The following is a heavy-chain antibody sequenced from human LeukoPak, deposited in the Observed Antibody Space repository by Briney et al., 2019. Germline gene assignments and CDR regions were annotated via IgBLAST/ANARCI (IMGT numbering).Heavy chain of an antibody. D-gene: IGHD3-3*01. CDR2: IYTSGST. J-gene: IGHJ5*02. Sequence: PSETLSLTCTVSGGSISSYYWSWIRQPAGKGLEWIGRIYTSGSTNYNPSLKSRVTMSVDTSKNQFSLKLSSVTAADTAVYYCARNPNDLYDFWSGYDLLGFDPWGQGTLVTVSS. CDR1: GGSISSYY. CDR3: ARNPNDLYDFWSGYDLLGFDP. V-gene: IGHV4-4*07.